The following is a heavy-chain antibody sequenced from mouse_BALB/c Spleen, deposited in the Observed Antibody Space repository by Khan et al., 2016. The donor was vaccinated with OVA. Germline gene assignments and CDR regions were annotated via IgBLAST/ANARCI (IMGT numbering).Heavy chain of an antibody. J-gene: IGHJ3*01. V-gene: IGHV5-6*01. CDR3: ASHVIGSFAY. CDR2: INSDGYYT. Sequence: DVQLVESGGDLVKPGGSLRLSCAASGFTFSAYGMSWVRQPPDKRMEWVSTINSDGYYTYYPDTVKGRFTISRNNAENTLYLQKNSLKSEDTAIYYCASHVIGSFAYCGQGTLVTVSA. CDR1: GFTFSAYG.